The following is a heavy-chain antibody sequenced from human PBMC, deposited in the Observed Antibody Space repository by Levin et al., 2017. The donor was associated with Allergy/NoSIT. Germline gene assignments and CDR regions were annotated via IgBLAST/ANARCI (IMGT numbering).Heavy chain of an antibody. CDR1: GYTFSSYA. D-gene: IGHD3-3*01. J-gene: IGHJ4*02. CDR2: ISGYNGNT. CDR3: ARELHGYYYFDY. Sequence: VASVKVSCKASGYTFSSYAISWVRQAPGQGLEWMGWISGYNGNTDYAQKFQGRVTMTTDTSTSTAYMELRGLRSDDTAVYYCARELHGYYYFDYWGQGTLVTVSS. V-gene: IGHV1-18*01.